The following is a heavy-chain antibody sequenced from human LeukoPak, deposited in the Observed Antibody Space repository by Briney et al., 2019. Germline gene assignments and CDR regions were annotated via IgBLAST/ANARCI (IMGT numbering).Heavy chain of an antibody. V-gene: IGHV3-23*01. CDR2: ISSTDAGT. Sequence: GGSLRLSCTVSGFTVSSNSMSWVRQAPGKGLEWVSAISSTDAGTYHADSVRGRFTISRDSSKNTLYLQMNSLRAEDTAVYYCAKDLGGGDYELDYWGQGTLVTVSS. CDR1: GFTVSSNS. D-gene: IGHD2-21*02. CDR3: AKDLGGGDYELDY. J-gene: IGHJ4*02.